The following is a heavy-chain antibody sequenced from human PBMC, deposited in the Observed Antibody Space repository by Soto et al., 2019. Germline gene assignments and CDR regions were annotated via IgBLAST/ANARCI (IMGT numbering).Heavy chain of an antibody. CDR1: GGSISRSSYS. Sequence: QLQLQESGPRLVKPSETLSLTCSVSGGSISRSSYSWGWVRQPPGKGLEWIGTIYYSGSTHYNPSLEGRVAISADQPNKQMSLRLSSVTAADTAVYYCGRQPGHCGSTTCFGDYSVDVWGQGTTVTVS. CDR2: IYYSGST. D-gene: IGHD2-2*01. CDR3: GRQPGHCGSTTCFGDYSVDV. J-gene: IGHJ6*02. V-gene: IGHV4-39*01.